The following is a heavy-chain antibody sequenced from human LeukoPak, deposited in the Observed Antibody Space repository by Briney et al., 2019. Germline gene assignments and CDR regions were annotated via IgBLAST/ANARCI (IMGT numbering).Heavy chain of an antibody. V-gene: IGHV4-31*03. CDR1: GGSISSGPYY. CDR2: ITYSGNT. D-gene: IGHD3-3*01. CDR3: ARIAYDALDSFYYGMDV. Sequence: PSQTLSLTCTVSGGSISSGPYYWIWNRQHPGKGLEWIGYITYSGNTYYYPALNSRVTVSLDTSKTQFSLKLSSVTAADTAVYYCARIAYDALDSFYYGMDVWGQGTTVTVSS. J-gene: IGHJ6*02.